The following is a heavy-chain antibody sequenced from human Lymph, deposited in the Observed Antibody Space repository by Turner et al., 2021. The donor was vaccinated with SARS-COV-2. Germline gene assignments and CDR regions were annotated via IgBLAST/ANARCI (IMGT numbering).Heavy chain of an antibody. CDR2: IWYDGSNK. D-gene: IGHD1-26*01. CDR3: ARKGAVGATTGFDY. CDR1: GFTFTSYG. J-gene: IGHJ4*02. V-gene: IGHV3-33*01. Sequence: QVQLVESGGGVVQPGRSLRLSCAASGFTFTSYGIHWVRQAPGKGLEWVAVIWYDGSNKYYADPVKGRFTISRDNSKNTLYLQMNSLRAEDTAVYYCARKGAVGATTGFDYWGQGTLVTVSS.